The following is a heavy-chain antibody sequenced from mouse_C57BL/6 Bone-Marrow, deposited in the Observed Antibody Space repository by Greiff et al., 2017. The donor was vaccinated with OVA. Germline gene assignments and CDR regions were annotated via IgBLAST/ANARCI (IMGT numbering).Heavy chain of an antibody. J-gene: IGHJ3*01. D-gene: IGHD1-1*01. CDR1: GYTFTDYY. V-gene: IGHV1-26*01. Sequence: EVQLQQSGPELVKPGASVKISCKASGYTFTDYYMNWVKQSHGKSLEWIGDINPNNGGTSYNQKFKGKATLTVDKSSSTAYMELRSLTSEDSAVYYCARDSYYYGSRDYWGQGTLVTVSA. CDR3: ARDSYYYGSRDY. CDR2: INPNNGGT.